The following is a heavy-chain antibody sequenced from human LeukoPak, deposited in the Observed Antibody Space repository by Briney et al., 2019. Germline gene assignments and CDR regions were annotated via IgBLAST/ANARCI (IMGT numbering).Heavy chain of an antibody. CDR3: ARALTGYYRFDWFDP. Sequence: SETLSLTCAVYGGSFSGYYWSWIRQPPGKGLEWIGEINHSGSTNYNPSLKSRVTISVDTSKNQFSLKLSSVTAADTAVYYCARALTGYYRFDWFDPWGQGTLVTVSS. D-gene: IGHD3-9*01. J-gene: IGHJ5*02. CDR1: GGSFSGYY. V-gene: IGHV4-34*01. CDR2: INHSGST.